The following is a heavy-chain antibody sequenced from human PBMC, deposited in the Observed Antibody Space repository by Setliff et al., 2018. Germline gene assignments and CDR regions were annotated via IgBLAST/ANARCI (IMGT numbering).Heavy chain of an antibody. Sequence: KASETLSLTCAVYGGSFSGYYWSWIRQPPGKGLEWIGRIYASGSTEYNPSLGSRVTISVDTSRNQFSLQLSSVTSADTAIYYCTKGRVGLAARAGYWGQGTLVTVSS. J-gene: IGHJ4*02. CDR2: IYASGST. D-gene: IGHD1-26*01. CDR1: GGSFSGYY. CDR3: TKGRVGLAARAGY. V-gene: IGHV4-34*01.